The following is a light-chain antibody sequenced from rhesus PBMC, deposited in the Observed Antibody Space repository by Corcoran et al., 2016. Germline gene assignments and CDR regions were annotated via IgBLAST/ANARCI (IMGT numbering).Light chain of an antibody. V-gene: IGLV3-36*02. CDR2: DDV. CDR3: QVWGSESDHYI. CDR1: NLGSEA. J-gene: IGLJ1*01. Sequence: SYELTQPRSVSVSQGQTARITCGGDNLGSEAVHWYRQKPPEAPFLVIFDDVDRPPGIPDRFSGSKSGNTATLTISGVEAGDEAAYYCQVWGSESDHYIFDSGARLTVL.